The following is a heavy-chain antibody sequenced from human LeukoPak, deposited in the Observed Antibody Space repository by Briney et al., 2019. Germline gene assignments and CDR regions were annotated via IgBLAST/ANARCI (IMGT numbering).Heavy chain of an antibody. V-gene: IGHV1-69*06. J-gene: IGHJ6*04. Sequence: ASVKGSCRASGGTFSSYAISRVRQAPGQGLEWMGGIIPIFGTANYAQKFQGRVTITADKSTSTAYMELSSLRSEDTAVYYCARVDIVVVPAAMRTYYYGMDVWGKGTTVTVSS. CDR2: IIPIFGTA. D-gene: IGHD2-2*01. CDR3: ARVDIVVVPAAMRTYYYGMDV. CDR1: GGTFSSYA.